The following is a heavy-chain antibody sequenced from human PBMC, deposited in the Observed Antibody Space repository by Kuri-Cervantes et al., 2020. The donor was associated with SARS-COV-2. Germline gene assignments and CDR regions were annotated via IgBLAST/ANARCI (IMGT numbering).Heavy chain of an antibody. J-gene: IGHJ5*02. CDR3: ARGRGTATLDIVLMVYASQDWFDP. D-gene: IGHD2-8*01. CDR2: INPNSGGT. Sequence: ASVKVSCKASGYTFTGYYMHWVRQAPGQGLEWMGWINPNSGGTNYAQKFQGWVTMTRDTSISTAYMEPSRLRSDDTAVYYCARGRGTATLDIVLMVYASQDWFDPWGQGTLVTVSS. CDR1: GYTFTGYY. V-gene: IGHV1-2*04.